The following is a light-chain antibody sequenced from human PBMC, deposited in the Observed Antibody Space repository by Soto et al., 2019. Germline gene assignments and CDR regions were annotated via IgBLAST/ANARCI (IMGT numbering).Light chain of an antibody. V-gene: IGKV3-20*01. J-gene: IGKJ5*01. CDR2: GAS. Sequence: EIVLTQSPGTLSLSPGERATLSCRASQSVSSSYLAWYQQKPGQAPRLLIYGASSRATGIPDSFSGGGSGTDSASSISTLEHVDFAVYYCEQYGSSPRNFGERTRLEIK. CDR1: QSVSSSY. CDR3: EQYGSSPRN.